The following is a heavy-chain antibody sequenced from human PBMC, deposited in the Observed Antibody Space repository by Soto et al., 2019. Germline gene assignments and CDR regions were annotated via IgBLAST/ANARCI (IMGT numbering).Heavy chain of an antibody. V-gene: IGHV3-33*01. CDR3: ARDLLRYFLDY. CDR1: GFTFSSYG. CDR2: IWYDGSNK. D-gene: IGHD3-9*01. Sequence: QVQLVESGGGVVQPGRSLRLSCAASGFTFSSYGMHWVRQAPGKGLEWVAVIWYDGSNKYYADSVKGRFTISRDNSKNTLYLQMNSLRAEDTAVYYCARDLLRYFLDYWGQGTLVTVSS. J-gene: IGHJ4*02.